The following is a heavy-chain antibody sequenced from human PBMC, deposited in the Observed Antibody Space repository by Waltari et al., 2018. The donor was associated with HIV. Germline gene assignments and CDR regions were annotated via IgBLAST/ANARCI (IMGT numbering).Heavy chain of an antibody. CDR2: ISGWREERR. Sequence: QIHLVQSGAEVKKPGASVKVSCKASGYTFRDYGISWVRQAPGQGLEWMGWISGWREERRNYAQKFQGRVTLSTDTSTTTAYTELRSLGSDDAAIYYCARGSLLRNWLDPWGQGTLVTVSS. V-gene: IGHV1-18*01. D-gene: IGHD3-22*01. CDR3: ARGSLLRNWLDP. CDR1: GYTFRDYG. J-gene: IGHJ5*02.